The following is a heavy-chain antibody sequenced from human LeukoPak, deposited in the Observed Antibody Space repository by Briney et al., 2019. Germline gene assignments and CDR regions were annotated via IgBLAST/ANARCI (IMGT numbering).Heavy chain of an antibody. CDR1: GFTFDDYA. CDR3: AKGGGGQLWLGLDY. V-gene: IGHV3-9*03. J-gene: IGHJ4*02. D-gene: IGHD5-18*01. CDR2: ISWNSGSI. Sequence: GGSLRLSCAAPGFTFDDYAMHWVRQAPGKGLEWVSGISWNSGSIGYADSVKGRFTISRDNAKNSLYLQMNSLRAEDMALYYCAKGGGGQLWLGLDYWGQGTLVTVSS.